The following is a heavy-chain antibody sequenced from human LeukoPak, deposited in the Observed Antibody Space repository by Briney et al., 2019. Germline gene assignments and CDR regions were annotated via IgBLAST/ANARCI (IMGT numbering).Heavy chain of an antibody. V-gene: IGHV4-59*08. D-gene: IGHD5-18*01. CDR3: ARHGLQLCRGSVAFDI. J-gene: IGHJ3*02. CDR2: IYYSGST. Sequence: PSETLSLTCTVSGGSISSYYWSWIRQPPGKGLEWIGYIYYSGSTNYNPSLKSRVTISVDTSKHQFSLKLRYVTAEDRAVYYCARHGLQLCRGSVAFDIWGQGTMVTVSS. CDR1: GGSISSYY.